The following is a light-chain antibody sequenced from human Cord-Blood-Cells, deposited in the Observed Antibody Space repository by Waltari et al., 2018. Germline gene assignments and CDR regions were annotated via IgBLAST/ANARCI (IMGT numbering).Light chain of an antibody. V-gene: IGKV3-11*01. Sequence: EIVLTQSPATLSLSPGERATLSCRASQSVSSYLAWYQQKHGQAPRLLIYDASNRATGIPARFSGSGSGTDCTLTISSLEPEDFAVYYCQQRSNWPWTFGQGTKVEIK. CDR2: DAS. CDR1: QSVSSY. J-gene: IGKJ1*01. CDR3: QQRSNWPWT.